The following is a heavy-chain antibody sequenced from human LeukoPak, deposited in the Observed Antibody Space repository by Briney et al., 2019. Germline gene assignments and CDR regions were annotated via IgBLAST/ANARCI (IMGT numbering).Heavy chain of an antibody. Sequence: ASVKVSCKASGYTFTSYGISWVRQAPGQGLEWMGWISAYNGNTNYAQKLQGRVTMTTDTSTSTAYMELRSLRSDDTAVYYCARASLIVGANWYFDYWGQGTLVTVSS. CDR3: ARASLIVGANWYFDY. CDR1: GYTFTSYG. J-gene: IGHJ4*02. V-gene: IGHV1-18*01. D-gene: IGHD1-26*01. CDR2: ISAYNGNT.